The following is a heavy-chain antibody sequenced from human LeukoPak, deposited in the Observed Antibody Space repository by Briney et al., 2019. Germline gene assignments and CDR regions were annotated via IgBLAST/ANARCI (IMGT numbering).Heavy chain of an antibody. CDR3: GRLFDS. CDR1: GGAIISDNFY. Sequence: SETLSLTCTVSGGAIISDNFYWGWVRQPPGKGLEWVGSINYSGTTYYNPSLRSRLSTSVDTSRTQFFLRLNSVTAADTAVYYCGRLFDSWGQGTLVTVSS. J-gene: IGHJ4*02. CDR2: INYSGTT. V-gene: IGHV4-39*01.